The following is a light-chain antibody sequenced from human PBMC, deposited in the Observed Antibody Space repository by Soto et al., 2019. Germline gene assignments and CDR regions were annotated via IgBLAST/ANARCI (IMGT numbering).Light chain of an antibody. CDR2: EGS. CDR1: SSDVGGYNY. Sequence: QSVLTQPASVSGSPGQSITISCTGTSSDVGGYNYVSWYQQHPGKAPKLMIYEGSKRPSGVSNRLSGSKSGNTASLTISGLQAEDEADYYCCSYAGSRVFGGGTKLTVL. J-gene: IGLJ3*02. V-gene: IGLV2-23*01. CDR3: CSYAGSRV.